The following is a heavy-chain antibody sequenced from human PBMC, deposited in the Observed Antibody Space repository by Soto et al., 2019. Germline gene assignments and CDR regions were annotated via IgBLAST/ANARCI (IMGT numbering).Heavy chain of an antibody. CDR2: IYYSGST. CDR1: GGSISSGGYY. J-gene: IGHJ4*02. D-gene: IGHD3-9*01. CDR3: AREEADYDILYYFDY. Sequence: PSDTLSLTCTVSGGSISSGGYYWSWIRQHPGKGLEWIGYIYYSGSTYYNPSLKSRVTISVDTSKNQFSLKLSSVTAADTAVYYCAREEADYDILYYFDYWGQGTLVTVSS. V-gene: IGHV4-31*03.